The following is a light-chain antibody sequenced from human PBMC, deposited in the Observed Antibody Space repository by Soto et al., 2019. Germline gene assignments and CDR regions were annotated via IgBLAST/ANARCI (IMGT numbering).Light chain of an antibody. V-gene: IGLV2-8*01. CDR2: EVS. CDR1: NSDVGGYNY. CDR3: SSYAGSNWYV. Sequence: HSELTQPPSANGSPGQSVTISCTGTNSDVGGYNYVSWYQQYPGKAPRLIIYEVSERPSGVPDRFSGSKSGNTASLTVSGLQTADEADYYCSSYAGSNWYVFGTGTKVTVL. J-gene: IGLJ1*01.